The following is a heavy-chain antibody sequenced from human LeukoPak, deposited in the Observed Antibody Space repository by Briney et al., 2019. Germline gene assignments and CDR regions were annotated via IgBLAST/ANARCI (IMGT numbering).Heavy chain of an antibody. CDR1: GFTFSSYA. CDR2: ISYDGSNK. CDR3: AKRGVVIRVILVGFHKEAYYFDS. V-gene: IGHV3-30*07. Sequence: PGGSLRLSCAASGFTFSSYAMHWVRQAPGKGLEWVAVISYDGSNKYYADSVKGRFTISRDNPKNTLYLQMTSLRAEDTAVYFCAKRGVVIRVILVGFHKEAYYFDSWGQGALVTVSS. D-gene: IGHD3-22*01. J-gene: IGHJ4*02.